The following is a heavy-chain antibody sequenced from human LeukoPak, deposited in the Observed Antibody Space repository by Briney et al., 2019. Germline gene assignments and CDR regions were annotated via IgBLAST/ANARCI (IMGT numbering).Heavy chain of an antibody. CDR2: ISSSSSYI. CDR3: AREGSTSCHY. D-gene: IGHD2-2*01. J-gene: IGHJ4*02. V-gene: IGHV3-21*01. CDR1: GFTFSSYS. Sequence: GGSLRLSCAASGFTFSSYSMNWVRQAPGKGLEWVSSISSSSSYIYYADSVKGRFTISRDNAKNSLYLQMNSLRAEDTAVYYCAREGSTSCHYWGQGTLVTVSS.